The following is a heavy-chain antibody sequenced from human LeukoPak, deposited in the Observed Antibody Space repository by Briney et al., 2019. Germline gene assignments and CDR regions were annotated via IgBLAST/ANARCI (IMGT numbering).Heavy chain of an antibody. Sequence: GASVKVSCKVSGYTLTELSMHWVRQAPGKGLEWMGGFDPEDGETIYAQKFKGRVTMTEDTSTDTAYMELSSLRSEDTAVYYCATVLMYDYVWGSSYGMDVWGQGTTVTVSS. CDR3: ATVLMYDYVWGSSYGMDV. D-gene: IGHD3-16*01. CDR1: GYTLTELS. V-gene: IGHV1-24*01. CDR2: FDPEDGET. J-gene: IGHJ6*02.